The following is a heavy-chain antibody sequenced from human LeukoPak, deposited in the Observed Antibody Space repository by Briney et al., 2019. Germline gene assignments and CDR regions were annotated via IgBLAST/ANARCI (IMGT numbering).Heavy chain of an antibody. CDR3: ARVGAWDLQRVFEY. V-gene: IGHV3-7*01. Sequence: GGSLTLSCAASGFRYRDYWMTWARHIPGKGLDWVANIKQDGDEKHYAESVEVRFIIYRDNAKNSLYLEMDSLKVEDTAVSYCARVGAWDLQRVFEYWGQGTLVTVSS. CDR2: IKQDGDEK. CDR1: GFRYRDYW. J-gene: IGHJ4*02. D-gene: IGHD1-26*01.